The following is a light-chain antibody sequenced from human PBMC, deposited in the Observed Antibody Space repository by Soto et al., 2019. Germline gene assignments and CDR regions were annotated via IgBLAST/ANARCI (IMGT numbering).Light chain of an antibody. V-gene: IGKV1-39*01. CDR3: QQSYTTPDT. Sequence: DIQMTQSPSSLSASVGDRLTITCRASQNINNFLHSYQQKPGKAPKLLIYGASSLQSGVPSRFSGSGSGTDFTLTISSLQPEDFAAYYCQQSYTTPDTFGQGTRLEIK. CDR1: QNINNF. CDR2: GAS. J-gene: IGKJ5*01.